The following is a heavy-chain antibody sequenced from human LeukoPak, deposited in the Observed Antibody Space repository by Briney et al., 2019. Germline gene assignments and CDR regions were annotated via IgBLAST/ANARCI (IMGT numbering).Heavy chain of an antibody. J-gene: IGHJ4*02. Sequence: PSETLSLTCTVSDDSISDYYRGCIRQPPGEGLEWIGYFYNSGRSTYNPSLKSRVTISADTSKNHFSRKLNSVTTADTAGYYCTRGAGWLIDYWGQGILVTVSS. D-gene: IGHD3-16*01. CDR1: DDSISDYY. CDR3: TRGAGWLIDY. V-gene: IGHV4-59*01. CDR2: FYNSGRS.